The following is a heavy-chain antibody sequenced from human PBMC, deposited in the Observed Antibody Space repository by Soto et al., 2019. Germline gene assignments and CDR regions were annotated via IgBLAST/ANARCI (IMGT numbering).Heavy chain of an antibody. Sequence: SETLSLTCAVYGGSFSGYYWSWIRQPPGKGLEWIGEINHSGSTNYNPSFQGHVTISADKSISTAYLQWSSLKASDTAMYYCARLLLSRVDFDPWGQGTLVTVSS. J-gene: IGHJ5*02. V-gene: IGHV4-34*01. CDR3: ARLLLSRVDFDP. CDR2: INHSGST. D-gene: IGHD3-16*02. CDR1: GGSFSGYY.